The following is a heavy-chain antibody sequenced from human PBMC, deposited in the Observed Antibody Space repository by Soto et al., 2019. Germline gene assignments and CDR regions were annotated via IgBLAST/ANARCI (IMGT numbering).Heavy chain of an antibody. CDR3: ATELISGSQIIRSLEAFDI. J-gene: IGHJ3*02. Sequence: ASVKVSCKVSGYTLTELSMHWVRQAPGKGLDWMGGFDPEDGETIYAQKFQGRVTMTEDTSTDTAYMELSSLRSEDTAVYYCATELISGSQIIRSLEAFDIWGQGTMVTVSS. CDR2: FDPEDGET. V-gene: IGHV1-24*01. CDR1: GYTLTELS. D-gene: IGHD6-25*01.